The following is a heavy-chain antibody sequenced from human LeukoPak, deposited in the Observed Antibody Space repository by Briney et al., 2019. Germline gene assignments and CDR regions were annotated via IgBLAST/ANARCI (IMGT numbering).Heavy chain of an antibody. CDR3: ARLSAL. V-gene: IGHV1-2*02. J-gene: IGHJ4*02. CDR1: GYPFSDYY. CDR2: INPKNGDT. Sequence: ASVKVSCKTSGYPFSDYYIHWIRQASGQGLESMGWINPKNGDTKYAQRSQGRLTITMDTSIDTVYMELRSLRYDDTAVYYCARLSALWGQGALVTVSS.